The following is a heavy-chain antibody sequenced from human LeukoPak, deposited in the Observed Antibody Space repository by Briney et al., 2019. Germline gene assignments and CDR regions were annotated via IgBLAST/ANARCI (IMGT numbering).Heavy chain of an antibody. CDR3: ARLPVHVWGSYRVFDY. Sequence: PSETLSLTCTVSGGSISSSSYYWGWIRQPPGKGLEWIGSIYYSGSTYYNPSLKSRVTISVDTSKNQFSLKLSSVTAADTAVYYCARLPVHVWGSYRVFDYWGQGTLVTVSS. CDR2: IYYSGST. J-gene: IGHJ4*02. CDR1: GGSISSSSYY. D-gene: IGHD3-16*02. V-gene: IGHV4-39*01.